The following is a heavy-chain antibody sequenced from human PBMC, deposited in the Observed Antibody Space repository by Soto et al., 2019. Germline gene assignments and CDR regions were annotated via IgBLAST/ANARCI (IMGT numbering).Heavy chain of an antibody. V-gene: IGHV3-73*02. Sequence: EVQLVESGGGLVQPGGSPKLSCAASGFTFSGSAMHWVRQASGKGLEWVGRIRSKANSYATAYAASVKGRFTISRDDSKNTAYLQMNSLKTADTAVYYCASDTARVYYGIDVWGQGTTVTVSS. CDR1: GFTFSGSA. CDR2: IRSKANSYAT. CDR3: ASDTARVYYGIDV. J-gene: IGHJ6*02. D-gene: IGHD5-18*01.